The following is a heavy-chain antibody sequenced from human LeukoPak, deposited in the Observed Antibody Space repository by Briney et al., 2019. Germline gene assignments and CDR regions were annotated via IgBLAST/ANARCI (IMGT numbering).Heavy chain of an antibody. CDR2: IYSGAGT. Sequence: GGSLRLSCAASGSTVSGNYMSWVRQAPGKGLESVSLIYSGAGTYYADSVKGRFTISRDNSKNTLYLQMNSLRAEDTAVYYCARGYSNGWFFFDYWGQGTLVTVSS. V-gene: IGHV3-53*01. CDR3: ARGYSNGWFFFDY. J-gene: IGHJ4*02. D-gene: IGHD6-19*01. CDR1: GSTVSGNY.